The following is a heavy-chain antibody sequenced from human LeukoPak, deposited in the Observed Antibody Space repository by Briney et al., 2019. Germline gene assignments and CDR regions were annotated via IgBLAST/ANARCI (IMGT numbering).Heavy chain of an antibody. CDR3: ARDPVLYYDSSGYYYFDY. CDR2: ISAYNGNT. V-gene: IGHV1-18*01. D-gene: IGHD3-22*01. J-gene: IGHJ4*02. CDR1: GCTFTSYG. Sequence: ASVKVSCKASGCTFTSYGISWVRQAPGQGLEWMGWISAYNGNTNYAQKLQGRVTMTTDTSTSTAYMELRSLRSDDTAVYYCARDPVLYYDSSGYYYFDYWGQGTLVTVSS.